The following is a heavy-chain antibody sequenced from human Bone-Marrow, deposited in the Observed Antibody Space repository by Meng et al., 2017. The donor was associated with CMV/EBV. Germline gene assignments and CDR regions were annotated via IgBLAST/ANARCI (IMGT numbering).Heavy chain of an antibody. CDR3: ARRIAAAGNYYYYYYYGMDV. Sequence: ASVKVSCKASGYRFTSYGISWVRQAPGQGLEWMGWISGFDGHINDAQQFQGRVTMTIDTPTSTAYMELRSLRSEDTAVYYCARRIAAAGNYYYYYYYGMDVWGQGTTVTVSS. J-gene: IGHJ6*02. CDR1: GYRFTSYG. V-gene: IGHV1-18*01. D-gene: IGHD6-13*01. CDR2: ISGFDGHI.